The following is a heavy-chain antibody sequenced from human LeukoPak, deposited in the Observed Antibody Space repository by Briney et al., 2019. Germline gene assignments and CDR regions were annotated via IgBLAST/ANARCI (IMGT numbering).Heavy chain of an antibody. J-gene: IGHJ5*02. CDR2: ITGSGDET. CDR3: AKGAAAGLVGWFDP. CDR1: GFIFSNYA. D-gene: IGHD6-13*01. V-gene: IGHV3-23*01. Sequence: AGGSLRLSCAASGFIFSNYALMWVRQAPGKGLEWVSSITGSGDETFYAASVRGRFSLSRDNSKNMLYLQMYSLGAEDTAIYYCAKGAAAGLVGWFDPWGQGTLVTVSS.